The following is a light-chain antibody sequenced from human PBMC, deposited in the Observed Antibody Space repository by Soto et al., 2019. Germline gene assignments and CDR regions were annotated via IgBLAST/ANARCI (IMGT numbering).Light chain of an antibody. CDR2: EVT. Sequence: QSALTQPASVSGSPGQSITISCTGTSRDIGTSNLVSWYQQYPGKAPKLMIYEVTKRPSGISYRFSGSKSGNTASLTISGLQPEDEADYSCYSVTGISTSLFVFGTGTKLTVL. J-gene: IGLJ1*01. CDR1: SRDIGTSNL. CDR3: YSVTGISTSLFV. V-gene: IGLV2-23*02.